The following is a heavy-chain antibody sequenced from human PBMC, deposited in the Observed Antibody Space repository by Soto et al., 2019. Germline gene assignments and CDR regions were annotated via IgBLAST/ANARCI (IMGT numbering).Heavy chain of an antibody. CDR2: VSYDGSNK. Sequence: QVQLVESGGGVVQPGRSLRLSCAASGFTFGSYGMHWARQTATKGLEWVAVVSYDGSNKYYADSVKGRFTISRDNSKNTLYLQMHSLRTDDTAVYYCAKDVRDLRNDYFLDYWGQGTLVTVSS. J-gene: IGHJ4*02. D-gene: IGHD3-16*01. V-gene: IGHV3-30*18. CDR3: AKDVRDLRNDYFLDY. CDR1: GFTFGSYG.